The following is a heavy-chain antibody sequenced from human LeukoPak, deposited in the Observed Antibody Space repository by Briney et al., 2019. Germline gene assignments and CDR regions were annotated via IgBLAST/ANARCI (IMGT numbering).Heavy chain of an antibody. Sequence: ASVKVSCKASGGTFSSYAISWVRQAPGQGLEWMGRIIPILGIANYAQKFQGRVTITADKSTSTAYMELSSLRSEDTAVYYCARGQVRYYYDSSGYVLKSNWFDPWGQGTLVTVSS. J-gene: IGHJ5*02. CDR2: IIPILGIA. CDR1: GGTFSSYA. V-gene: IGHV1-69*04. D-gene: IGHD3-22*01. CDR3: ARGQVRYYYDSSGYVLKSNWFDP.